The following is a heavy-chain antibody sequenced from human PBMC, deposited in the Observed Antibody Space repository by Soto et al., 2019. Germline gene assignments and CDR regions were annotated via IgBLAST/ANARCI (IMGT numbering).Heavy chain of an antibody. CDR1: GGTFSSYG. Sequence: QVLLVQSGAELKKPGSSVKVSCKASGGTFSSYGISWVRQAPGRGLEWMGGIIPLFGTTNYSQKFLGRVTVTADESTSTAYMELRGLRFEDTAVYYCARAHGSSWYNWFDPWGQGTLVTVSS. V-gene: IGHV1-69*01. D-gene: IGHD6-13*01. J-gene: IGHJ5*02. CDR2: IIPLFGTT. CDR3: ARAHGSSWYNWFDP.